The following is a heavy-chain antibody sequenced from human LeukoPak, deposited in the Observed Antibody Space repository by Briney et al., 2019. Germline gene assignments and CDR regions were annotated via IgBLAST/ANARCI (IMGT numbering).Heavy chain of an antibody. Sequence: ASVKVSCKASGYTFTGYYMHWVRQAPGQGLEWMGWISPNSGGTNYAQKFQGRVTMTRDTSIGTAYMELSRLRSDDTAVYYCARVNILTGYPYYYYGMDVWGQGTTVTVSS. V-gene: IGHV1-2*02. CDR3: ARVNILTGYPYYYYGMDV. CDR2: ISPNSGGT. CDR1: GYTFTGYY. J-gene: IGHJ6*02. D-gene: IGHD3-9*01.